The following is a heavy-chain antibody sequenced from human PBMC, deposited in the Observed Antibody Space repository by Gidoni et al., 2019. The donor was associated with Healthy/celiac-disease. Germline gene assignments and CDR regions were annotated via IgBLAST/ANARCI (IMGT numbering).Heavy chain of an antibody. Sequence: QVQLQASGPGLVKPSETLSLTCTVSGGSVSSGSYYWSWIRQPPGKGLEWIGYIYYSGSTNYNPSLKSRVTISVDTSKNQFSLKLSSVTAADTAVYYCARVGQWLVGGNAFDIWGQGTMVTVSS. CDR3: ARVGQWLVGGNAFDI. V-gene: IGHV4-61*01. CDR2: IYYSGST. D-gene: IGHD6-19*01. CDR1: GGSVSSGSYY. J-gene: IGHJ3*02.